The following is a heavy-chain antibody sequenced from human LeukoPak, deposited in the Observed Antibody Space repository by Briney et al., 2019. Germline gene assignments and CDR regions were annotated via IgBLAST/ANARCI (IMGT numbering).Heavy chain of an antibody. J-gene: IGHJ4*02. CDR2: ISSSSSYI. CDR1: GFTFSSYS. V-gene: IGHV3-21*01. D-gene: IGHD2-8*02. CDR3: ARSGGYFDY. Sequence: GGSLRLSCAASGFTFSSYSMNWVRQAPGKGLEWVSSISSSSSYIYYANSLKGRFTISRDNANNSLYLQMNSLRAEDTAVYYCARSGGYFDYWGQGTLVTVSS.